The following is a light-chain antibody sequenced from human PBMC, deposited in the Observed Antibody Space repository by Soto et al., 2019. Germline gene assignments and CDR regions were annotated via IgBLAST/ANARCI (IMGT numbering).Light chain of an antibody. CDR3: KKANSFPLT. CDR2: ATS. CDR1: QDISSW. V-gene: IGKV1-12*01. Sequence: DIQMHKSPSTLSASVGDRVTITCRASQDISSWLVWYQQKPGKAPKLLIHATSGLQSGVPSRFSGSGSGTDFTLTISNLQSEEFATYYCKKANSFPLTVGGGTKVAIK. J-gene: IGKJ4*01.